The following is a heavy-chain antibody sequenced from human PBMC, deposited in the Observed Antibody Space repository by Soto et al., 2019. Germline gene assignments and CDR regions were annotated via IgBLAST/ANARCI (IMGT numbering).Heavy chain of an antibody. Sequence: QVQLVQSGTEVKTPGASVKVSCKTSGYTFSKYDISWVRQAPGQGLEWMGLISANSGRANYAQKLQGRVTMTTDTSTSTAYMELGSLRSDDTAVYYCVRQYFDFWTDFPDFDYWGQGTLATVSS. V-gene: IGHV1-18*01. D-gene: IGHD3-3*01. CDR1: GYTFSKYD. CDR3: VRQYFDFWTDFPDFDY. CDR2: ISANSGRA. J-gene: IGHJ4*02.